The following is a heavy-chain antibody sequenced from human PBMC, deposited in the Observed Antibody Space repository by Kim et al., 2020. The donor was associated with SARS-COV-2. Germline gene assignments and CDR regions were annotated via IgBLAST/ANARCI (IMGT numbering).Heavy chain of an antibody. CDR3: AKDSRATVTTARWADDY. Sequence: VKGRFTISRDNSKNTLYLQMNSLRAEDTAVYYCAKDSRATVTTARWADDYWGQGTLVTVSS. J-gene: IGHJ4*02. D-gene: IGHD4-17*01. V-gene: IGHV3-33*06.